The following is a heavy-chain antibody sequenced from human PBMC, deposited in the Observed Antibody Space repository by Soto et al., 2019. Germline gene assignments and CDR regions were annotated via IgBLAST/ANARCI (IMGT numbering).Heavy chain of an antibody. Sequence: QLQLQESGSGLVKPSQTLSLTCAVSGGSISSGGDSWSWIRQPPGKGLEWIGYMYHSGSTYYNPALKSRVTISIDRSKNQCSLKLSSVTAADTAVSYCARVPDYWGQGILVTVSS. CDR1: GGSISSGGDS. V-gene: IGHV4-30-2*01. J-gene: IGHJ4*02. CDR2: MYHSGST. CDR3: ARVPDY.